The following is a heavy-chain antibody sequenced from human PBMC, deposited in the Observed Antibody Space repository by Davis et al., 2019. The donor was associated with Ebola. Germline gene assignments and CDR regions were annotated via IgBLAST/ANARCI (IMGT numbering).Heavy chain of an antibody. V-gene: IGHV3-23*01. D-gene: IGHD4-17*01. CDR2: ISGSGGST. CDR3: AKGSLYGSRSITAGVDV. CDR1: GFTFSSYA. J-gene: IGHJ6*02. Sequence: PGGSLRLSCAASGFTFSSYAMSWVRQAPGKGLEWVSVISGSGGSTYYADSVKGRFTISRDKSKNTLYLQMSSLRAEDTAVYYCAKGSLYGSRSITAGVDVWGQGTTVTVSS.